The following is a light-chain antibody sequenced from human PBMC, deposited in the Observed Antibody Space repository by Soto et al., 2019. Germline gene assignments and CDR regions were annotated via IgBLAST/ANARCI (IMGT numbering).Light chain of an antibody. V-gene: IGLV1-40*01. CDR2: GNS. CDR3: QSYDSTLSDRYV. Sequence: QSVLTQPPSVSGAPGQRVTISCTGSSSSIGAGYDVHWYQQRPGTAPKLLIFGNSNRPSGVPVRFSGSKSGTSASLTITGLQAEDEGDYYCQSYDSTLSDRYVFGSGTKLTVL. J-gene: IGLJ1*01. CDR1: SSSIGAGYD.